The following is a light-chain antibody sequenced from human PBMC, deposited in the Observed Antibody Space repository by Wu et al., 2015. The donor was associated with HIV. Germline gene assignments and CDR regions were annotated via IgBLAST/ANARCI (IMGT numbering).Light chain of an antibody. CDR2: GVS. V-gene: IGKV3-20*01. CDR1: QSISANY. J-gene: IGKJ2*03. CDR3: QQYGSSPYS. Sequence: EIVLTQTPGTLPLSPGERAILSCRASQSISANYLAWYQQKPGQAPRLLIFGVSNRASGIPARFSGSGSGTDFTLTISRLEPEDFAVYYCQQYGSSPYSFGQGTKLEIK.